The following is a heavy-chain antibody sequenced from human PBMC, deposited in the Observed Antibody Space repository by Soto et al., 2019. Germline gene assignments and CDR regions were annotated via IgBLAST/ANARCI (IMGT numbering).Heavy chain of an antibody. CDR2: ISSSSSYI. V-gene: IGHV3-21*01. D-gene: IGHD6-19*01. CDR3: ARGSGWYSAHEVGY. J-gene: IGHJ4*02. Sequence: PGGSLRLSCASSGFTFSSYSMNWVRQAPGKGLEWVSSISSSSSYIYYADSVKGRFTISRDNAKNSLYLQMNSLRAEDTAVYYCARGSGWYSAHEVGYWGQGTLVTVLL. CDR1: GFTFSSYS.